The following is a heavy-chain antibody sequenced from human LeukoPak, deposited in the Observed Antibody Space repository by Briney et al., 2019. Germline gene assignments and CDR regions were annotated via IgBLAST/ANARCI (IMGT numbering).Heavy chain of an antibody. V-gene: IGHV4-30-4*08. CDR1: GGSISSGDYY. J-gene: IGHJ4*02. D-gene: IGHD3-10*01. Sequence: NPSQTLSLTCTVSGGSISSGDYYWSWIRQPPGKGLEWIGYIYYSGSTYYNPSLKSRVTISVDTSKNQFSLKLSSVTAADTAVYYCARVLNPWFGEFAFDYWGQGALVIVSS. CDR3: ARVLNPWFGEFAFDY. CDR2: IYYSGST.